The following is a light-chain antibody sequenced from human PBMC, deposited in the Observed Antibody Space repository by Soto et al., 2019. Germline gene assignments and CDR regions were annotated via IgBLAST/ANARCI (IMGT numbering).Light chain of an antibody. J-gene: IGKJ1*01. V-gene: IGKV3-20*01. CDR2: GAS. Sequence: ELVLTQSPGTLSLSPGERATLSCRASQSVSSYYLAWYQQKSGQAPRLLIYGASSRATGIPDRFSGSGSGTEFTLTISRLEPEDFAVYYCQQYGGSPRTFGQGTKVEIK. CDR3: QQYGGSPRT. CDR1: QSVSSYY.